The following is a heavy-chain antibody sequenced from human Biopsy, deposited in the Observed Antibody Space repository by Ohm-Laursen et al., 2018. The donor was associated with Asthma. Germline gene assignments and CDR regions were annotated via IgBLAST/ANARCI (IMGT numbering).Heavy chain of an antibody. Sequence: PSETLSLTCTVSGVSIRSYYWTWIRQPPGKGPEWIGNIHYSGSTYSNPSLKSRVTISVDTSKKQISLRLSSVIAADTAVYYCAGFCSGGNCPDHWGQGTLVTVSS. J-gene: IGHJ4*02. CDR1: GVSIRSYY. V-gene: IGHV4-59*01. CDR2: IHYSGST. D-gene: IGHD2-15*01. CDR3: AGFCSGGNCPDH.